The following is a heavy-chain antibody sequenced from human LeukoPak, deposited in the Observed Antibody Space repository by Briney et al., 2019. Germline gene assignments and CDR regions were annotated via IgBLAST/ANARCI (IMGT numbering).Heavy chain of an antibody. V-gene: IGHV4-59*12. Sequence: PSETLSLTCTVSGGSISPYYWTWIRQPAGKGLEWIGYIYYSGSTNYNPSLKSRVTISVDTSKNQFSLKLSSVTAADTAVYYCARDRELGYWGQGTLVTVSS. CDR2: IYYSGST. CDR1: GGSISPYY. J-gene: IGHJ4*02. D-gene: IGHD3-10*01. CDR3: ARDRELGY.